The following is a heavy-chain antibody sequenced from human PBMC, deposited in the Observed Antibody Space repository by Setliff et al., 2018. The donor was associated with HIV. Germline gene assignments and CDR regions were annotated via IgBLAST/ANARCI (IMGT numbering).Heavy chain of an antibody. Sequence: SETLSLTCSVSGGSITSYHWSWIRQSPGKGLEWIGYIYKSGTTNYKSSLKSRVTISADPSKNQFSLKVTSVTAADTAVYYCARQRGGRVTIFGVSGGWFDPWGQGTLVTVSS. CDR3: ARQRGGRVTIFGVSGGWFDP. D-gene: IGHD3-3*01. CDR2: IYKSGTT. J-gene: IGHJ5*02. V-gene: IGHV4-59*08. CDR1: GGSITSYH.